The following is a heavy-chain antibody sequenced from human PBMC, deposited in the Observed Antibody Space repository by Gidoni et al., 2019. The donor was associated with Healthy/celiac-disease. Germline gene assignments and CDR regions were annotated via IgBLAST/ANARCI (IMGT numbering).Heavy chain of an antibody. D-gene: IGHD6-6*01. CDR1: GYTFTSYA. V-gene: IGHV1-3*01. CDR2: INAGNGNT. J-gene: IGHJ2*01. Sequence: QVQLVQSGAEVKKPGASVKVSCKASGYTFTSYAMHWVRQAPGQRLEWMGWINAGNGNTKYSQKFQGRVTITRDTSASTAYMELSSLRSEDTAVYYCARTVIAARLRWYFDLWGRGTLVTVSS. CDR3: ARTVIAARLRWYFDL.